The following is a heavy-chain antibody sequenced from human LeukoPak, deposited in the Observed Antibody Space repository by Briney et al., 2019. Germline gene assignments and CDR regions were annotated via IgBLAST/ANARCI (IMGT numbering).Heavy chain of an antibody. CDR1: GFTFDDYA. J-gene: IGHJ3*02. Sequence: GGSLRLSCAASGFTFDDYAMHWVRQAPGKGLEWVSGISWNSGSIGYADSVKGRFTISRDNAKNSLYLQMNSLRAEDTALYYCAKDKGVHLRSAFDIWGQGTMVTVSS. CDR3: AKDKGVHLRSAFDI. V-gene: IGHV3-9*01. CDR2: ISWNSGSI.